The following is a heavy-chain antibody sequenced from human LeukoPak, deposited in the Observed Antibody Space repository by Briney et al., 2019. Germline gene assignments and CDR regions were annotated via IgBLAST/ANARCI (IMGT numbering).Heavy chain of an antibody. Sequence: GASVKVSCKASGYTFTGYYMHWVRQAPGQGLEWMGWINPNSGGTNYAQKFQGRDTMTRDTSISTAYMELSRLRSDDTAVYYCARDSGVFITTLSWFDPWGQGTLVTVSS. D-gene: IGHD3-3*01. CDR3: ARDSGVFITTLSWFDP. J-gene: IGHJ5*02. CDR1: GYTFTGYY. V-gene: IGHV1-2*02. CDR2: INPNSGGT.